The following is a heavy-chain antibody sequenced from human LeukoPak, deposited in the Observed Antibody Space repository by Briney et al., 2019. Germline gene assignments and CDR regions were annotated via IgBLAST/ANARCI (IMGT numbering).Heavy chain of an antibody. V-gene: IGHV4-59*11. CDR3: ARYTSHVFDY. Sequence: SETLSLTCTVSGGSISGHCWSWIRQPPGKALEWIGYIFYTGSAYYNPSLKSRVIISLDTSKNQFSLKLSSVTAADAAVYYCARYTSHVFDYWGQGTLVTVSS. D-gene: IGHD6-13*01. CDR2: IFYTGSA. CDR1: GGSISGHC. J-gene: IGHJ4*02.